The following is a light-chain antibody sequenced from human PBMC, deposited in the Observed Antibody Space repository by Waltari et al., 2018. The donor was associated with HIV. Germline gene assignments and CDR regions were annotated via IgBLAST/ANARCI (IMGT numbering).Light chain of an antibody. Sequence: QSALTQPPSASGSPGQSVTISCTGTSSDVGGYNYVSWSQHHRGKAPKLMIYEVSKRPSGVPDRFSGSKSGNTASLTVSGLQAEDEADYYCSSYAGSNILYVFGTGTKVTVL. J-gene: IGLJ1*01. V-gene: IGLV2-8*01. CDR2: EVS. CDR1: SSDVGGYNY. CDR3: SSYAGSNILYV.